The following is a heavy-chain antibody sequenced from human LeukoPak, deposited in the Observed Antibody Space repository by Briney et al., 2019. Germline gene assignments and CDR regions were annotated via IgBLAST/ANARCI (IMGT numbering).Heavy chain of an antibody. D-gene: IGHD3-16*01. CDR2: IHYTGKP. V-gene: IGHV4-59*11. CDR1: GGSISGHY. CDR3: ARFGVDYDMDV. Sequence: PSETLSLTCSVSGGSISGHYWTWIRQPPGKGLEWIGQIHYTGKPDYNPSLKSRITISVDTSKNRFSLQVSSVTAADSAIYYCARFGVDYDMDVWGHGTTVTVFS. J-gene: IGHJ6*02.